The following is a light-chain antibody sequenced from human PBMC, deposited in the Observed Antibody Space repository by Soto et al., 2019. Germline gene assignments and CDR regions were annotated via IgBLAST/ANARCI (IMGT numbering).Light chain of an antibody. CDR3: SSYTASSTYV. V-gene: IGLV2-14*01. J-gene: IGLJ1*01. CDR1: SSDVGGYNY. CDR2: DVS. Sequence: QSWLPQPTPVFGSPGQSTTISCTGTSSDVGGYNYVSWYQQHPGKAPKLMICDVSDRPSGISNRFSGSKSGNTASLTISGLQAEDEADYYCSSYTASSTYVFGTGTKVTVL.